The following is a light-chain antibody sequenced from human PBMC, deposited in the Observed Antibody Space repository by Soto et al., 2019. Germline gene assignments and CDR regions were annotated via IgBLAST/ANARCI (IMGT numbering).Light chain of an antibody. CDR3: HQYGSSPST. CDR2: GAS. CDR1: QSVTSSY. J-gene: IGKJ1*01. Sequence: EVFFTQSPGTLSFSPGERATLSFRASQSVTSSYLAWYQQKPGQAPRLLIYGASSRATGIPDRFSGSGSGTDFTLTISRLEPEDFAVYYCHQYGSSPSTFGQGTKVDIK. V-gene: IGKV3-20*01.